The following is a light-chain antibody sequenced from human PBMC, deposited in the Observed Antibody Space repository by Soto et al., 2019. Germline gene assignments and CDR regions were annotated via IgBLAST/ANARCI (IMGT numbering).Light chain of an antibody. J-gene: IGKJ1*01. CDR1: QSVSSSY. CDR2: DAS. V-gene: IGKV3-20*01. CDR3: QQYGSSPRT. Sequence: ENVLTQSPGTLSLSPGERATLSCRAGQSVSSSYLAWYQQKPGQAPRLLIYDASSRATGIPDRFSGSGSGTDFTLTISRLEPEDFAVYFCQQYGSSPRTFGQGTKVDIK.